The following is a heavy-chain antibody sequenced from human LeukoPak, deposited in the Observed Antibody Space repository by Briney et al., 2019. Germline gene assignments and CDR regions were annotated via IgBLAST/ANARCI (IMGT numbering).Heavy chain of an antibody. J-gene: IGHJ5*02. D-gene: IGHD2-21*02. CDR2: VSYSGGT. V-gene: IGHV4-39*01. CDR1: GGSITSSSYY. CDR3: ARGDLLVVTVSRPDSWFDP. Sequence: KTSETLSPTCTVSGGSITSSSYYWGWIRQPPGKGLEWIGTVSYSGGTYYNPSLKRRVTLSVDTSKNQFSLKLNSVTAADTALYYCARGDLLVVTVSRPDSWFDPWGQGTLVTVSS.